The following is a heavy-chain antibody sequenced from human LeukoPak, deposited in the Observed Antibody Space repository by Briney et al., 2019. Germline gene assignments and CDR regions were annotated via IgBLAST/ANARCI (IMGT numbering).Heavy chain of an antibody. D-gene: IGHD3-10*01. J-gene: IGHJ5*02. Sequence: PSETLSLTCTVSGGSISSSSYYWGWIRQPPGEGLEWIGTIFYSGSPYYNPSLKSRVTISVDTSENQFFLKVSSVTAADTAVYYCARVFPSYDSGSLPFDPWGQGTLVTVSS. CDR2: IFYSGSP. CDR1: GGSISSSSYY. V-gene: IGHV4-39*07. CDR3: ARVFPSYDSGSLPFDP.